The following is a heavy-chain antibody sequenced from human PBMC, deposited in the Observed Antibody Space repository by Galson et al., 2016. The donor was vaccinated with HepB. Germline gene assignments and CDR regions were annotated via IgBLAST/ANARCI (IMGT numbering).Heavy chain of an antibody. V-gene: IGHV3-23*01. Sequence: SLRLSCAASGFTFSSYAMSWVRQAPGKGLEWVSGISSSGGRTYYADSVKGRFTISRDNSKNTLYLQMNSLRAEDTAVYYCAKGAEEYQLLTGLVYWGQGTLVTVSS. J-gene: IGHJ4*02. CDR2: ISSSGGRT. CDR3: AKGAEEYQLLTGLVY. CDR1: GFTFSSYA. D-gene: IGHD2-2*01.